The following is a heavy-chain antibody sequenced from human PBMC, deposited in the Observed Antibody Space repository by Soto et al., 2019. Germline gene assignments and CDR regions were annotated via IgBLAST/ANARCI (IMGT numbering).Heavy chain of an antibody. V-gene: IGHV3-30*18. CDR1: GFTFSSYG. J-gene: IGHJ3*02. Sequence: GGSLRLSCAASGFTFSSYGMHWVRQAPGKGLEWVAVISYDGSNKYYADSVKGRFTISRDNSKNTLYLQMNSLRAEDTAVYYCAKDISYDSTPGDAFDIWGQGTMVTVSS. CDR2: ISYDGSNK. CDR3: AKDISYDSTPGDAFDI. D-gene: IGHD3-22*01.